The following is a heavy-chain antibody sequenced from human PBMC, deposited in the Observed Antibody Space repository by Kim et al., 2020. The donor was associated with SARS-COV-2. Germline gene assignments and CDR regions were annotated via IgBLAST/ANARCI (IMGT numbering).Heavy chain of an antibody. CDR2: IDWDDDK. D-gene: IGHD1-7*01. Sequence: SGPTLVNPTQTLTLTCTFSGFSRFTRGMCVNGIRQPPGKALEWLARIDWDDDKYYNTSLKTRLTISKETSRNQVLLTMTNMDPVDTATYYCARIRGTGTTRSQSYQYYMYVCGTGTTCTVSS. CDR1: GFSRFTRGMC. CDR3: ARIRGTGTTRSQSYQYYMYV. V-gene: IGHV2-70*11. J-gene: IGHJ6*03.